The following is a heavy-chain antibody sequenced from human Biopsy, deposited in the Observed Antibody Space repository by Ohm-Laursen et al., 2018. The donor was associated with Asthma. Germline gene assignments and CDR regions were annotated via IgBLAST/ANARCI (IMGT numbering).Heavy chain of an antibody. V-gene: IGHV3-30*18. D-gene: IGHD1-26*01. CDR3: AKEVFPGWELRRGPDS. J-gene: IGHJ4*02. CDR2: ISFAGTNR. CDR1: GFSFSNYG. Sequence: RSLRLSCAASGFSFSNYGMHWVRQAPGKGLDWVAVISFAGTNRNYTDSVKGRFTISRDNSRNTLHLEMNSLRAEDTAVYFCAKEVFPGWELRRGPDSWGQGTLVTVSS.